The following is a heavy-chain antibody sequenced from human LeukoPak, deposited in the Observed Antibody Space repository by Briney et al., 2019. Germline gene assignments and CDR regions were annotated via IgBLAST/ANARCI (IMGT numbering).Heavy chain of an antibody. D-gene: IGHD3-10*01. CDR1: GYSVSSGYY. CDR2: MYTSGST. V-gene: IGHV4-61*02. J-gene: IGHJ4*02. Sequence: PSETLSLTCTVSGYSVSSGYYWTWIRQPAGKGLEWIGRMYTSGSTNYNPSLKSRVTISVDTSKNQFSLKLSSVTAADTAVYYCARTRYYYNSRSYGAPYYFDYWGQGTLVTVSS. CDR3: ARTRYYYNSRSYGAPYYFDY.